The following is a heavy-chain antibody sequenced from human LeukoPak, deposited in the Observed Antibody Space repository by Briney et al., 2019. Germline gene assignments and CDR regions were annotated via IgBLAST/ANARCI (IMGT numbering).Heavy chain of an antibody. V-gene: IGHV1-69*04. Sequence: VASVQISFKASRGPFSSYAISWVRQAPGQGHEWMGRIIPILGIANYSQKFQGRVTITADKSTSTAYMELSSLRSEDTAVYYCARDARITMIVVVTSYGMDVWGQGTTVTVSS. D-gene: IGHD3-22*01. CDR3: ARDARITMIVVVTSYGMDV. J-gene: IGHJ6*02. CDR2: IIPILGIA. CDR1: RGPFSSYA.